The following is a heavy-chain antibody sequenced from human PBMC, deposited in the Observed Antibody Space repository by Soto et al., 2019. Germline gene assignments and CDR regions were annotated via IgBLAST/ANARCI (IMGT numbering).Heavy chain of an antibody. CDR2: IYYAGST. CDR1: GGSLSSYY. CDR3: VTLGGYYQALDS. Sequence: QVQLQESGPGLVKPSETLSLTCTVSGGSLSSYYWSWTRQPPGKGLEWIGYIYYAGSTTYNPSLKSRVTISLDTSKNEFSLKLVSVTAADTDVYYCVTLGGYYQALDSWGQGTLVTVSS. J-gene: IGHJ4*02. D-gene: IGHD3-22*01. V-gene: IGHV4-59*08.